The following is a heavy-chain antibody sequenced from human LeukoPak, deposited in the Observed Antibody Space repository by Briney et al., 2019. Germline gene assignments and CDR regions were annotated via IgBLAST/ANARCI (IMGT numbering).Heavy chain of an antibody. Sequence: GGTLRLSCAASGFTFSSFGMRWVRQAPGKGLEWVSTISGSGSITYYADSMKGRFTISRDNSKNTLYLQVNSLRAEDTAVYYCAKDLWSVVTLTLDYWGQGTLVTVSS. J-gene: IGHJ4*02. D-gene: IGHD2-21*02. CDR1: GFTFSSFG. CDR2: ISGSGSIT. V-gene: IGHV3-23*01. CDR3: AKDLWSVVTLTLDY.